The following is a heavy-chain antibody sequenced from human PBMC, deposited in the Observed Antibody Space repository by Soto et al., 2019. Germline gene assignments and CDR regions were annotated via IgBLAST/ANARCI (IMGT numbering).Heavy chain of an antibody. CDR2: INAYNGDT. D-gene: IGHD4-17*01. CDR1: GYTFTSYG. J-gene: IGHJ4*02. Sequence: QIPLVQSGAELKKPGASVNVSCKASGYTFTSYGLSWVRQAPGQGLEYMGWINAYNGDTRYVEKFQGRVTMTTDTSTNTAYMELRGLTYDDAAVYFCTRFGAYGVNWGQGTLVTVSS. CDR3: TRFGAYGVN. V-gene: IGHV1-18*04.